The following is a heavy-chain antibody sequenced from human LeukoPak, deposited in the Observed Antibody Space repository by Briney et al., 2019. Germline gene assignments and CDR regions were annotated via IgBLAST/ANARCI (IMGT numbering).Heavy chain of an antibody. V-gene: IGHV1-8*01. J-gene: IGHJ5*02. CDR3: ARGPPVAGTSSWFDP. CDR1: GYTFTSYD. CDR2: MNPNSGNT. D-gene: IGHD6-19*01. Sequence: ASVKVSCKASGYTFTSYDINWVRQATEQGLEWMGWMNPNSGNTGYAQKFQGRVTMTRNTSISTAYMELSSLRSEDTAVYYCARGPPVAGTSSWFDPWGQGTLVTVSS.